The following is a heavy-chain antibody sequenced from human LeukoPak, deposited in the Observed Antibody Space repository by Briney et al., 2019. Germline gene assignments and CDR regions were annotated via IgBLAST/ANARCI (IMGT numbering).Heavy chain of an antibody. CDR3: TRQGSIRGVIIYGMDV. CDR1: GFTFSGSA. Sequence: GGSLRLSCAASGFTFSGSAMHWVRQASGKGLEWVGRIRTKANSDATAYGASVKGRFTISRDDSKNTAYLQMNSLKTEDTVVYYCTRQGSIRGVIIYGMDVWGQGTTVTVSS. V-gene: IGHV3-73*01. CDR2: IRTKANSDAT. J-gene: IGHJ6*02. D-gene: IGHD3-10*01.